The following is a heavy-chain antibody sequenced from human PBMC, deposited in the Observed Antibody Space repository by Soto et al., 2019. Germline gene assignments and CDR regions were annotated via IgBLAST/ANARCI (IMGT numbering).Heavy chain of an antibody. CDR3: ARGFSRITMIVVAKQQGNWFDP. V-gene: IGHV4-34*01. D-gene: IGHD3-22*01. CDR1: GGSFSGYY. J-gene: IGHJ5*02. Sequence: SETLSLTCAVYGGSFSGYYWSWIRQPPGKGLEWIGEINHSGSTNYNPSLKSRVTISVDTSKNQFSLKLSSVTAAGTAVYYCARGFSRITMIVVAKQQGNWFDPWGQGTLVTVSS. CDR2: INHSGST.